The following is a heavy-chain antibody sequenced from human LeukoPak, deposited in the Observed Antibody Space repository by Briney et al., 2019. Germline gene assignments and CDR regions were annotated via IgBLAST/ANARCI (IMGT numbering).Heavy chain of an antibody. CDR2: ISYDGTDK. V-gene: IGHV3-30*04. J-gene: IGHJ6*03. CDR1: GFTFSNHV. Sequence: GESLRLSCAASGFTFSNHVIHWVRQAPGKGLEWRAVISYDGTDKYYADSVKGRFTISRDHSQSTVDLHMNNLRGADTAVYYCVRSPTYYNMDVWGKGTTVTVSS. CDR3: VRSPTYYNMDV.